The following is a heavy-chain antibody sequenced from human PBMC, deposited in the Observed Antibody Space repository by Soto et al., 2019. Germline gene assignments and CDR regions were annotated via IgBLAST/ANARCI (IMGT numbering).Heavy chain of an antibody. D-gene: IGHD4-4*01. CDR3: AKADSNYAGRFSYSYMDV. CDR1: GYTFTSYG. J-gene: IGHJ6*03. CDR2: ISGYNGNT. Sequence: QVQLVQSGTEVKKPGASVKVSCKASGYTFTSYGISWVRQAPGQGREWMGWISGYNGNTHYPQKFQGKVTMTTDTSTSTAYMELRSLRSDDTAVYYCAKADSNYAGRFSYSYMDVWGNGTLVTVSS. V-gene: IGHV1-18*01.